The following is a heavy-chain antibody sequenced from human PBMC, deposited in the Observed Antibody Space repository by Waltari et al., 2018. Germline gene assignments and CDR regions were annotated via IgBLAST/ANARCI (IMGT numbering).Heavy chain of an antibody. J-gene: IGHJ4*02. Sequence: QVQLVQSGAEVKKPGSSVKVSCKASGGNFNSYKLNWVRQAPGQGLEWMGGVAPIFSKTHYAQRFQGRVTITADESASTVLMELTGLRSDDTALYFCVVTDALVAYDFWGQGTLVTVSS. CDR3: VVTDALVAYDF. V-gene: IGHV1-69*13. CDR2: VAPIFSKT. D-gene: IGHD2-21*02. CDR1: GGNFNSYK.